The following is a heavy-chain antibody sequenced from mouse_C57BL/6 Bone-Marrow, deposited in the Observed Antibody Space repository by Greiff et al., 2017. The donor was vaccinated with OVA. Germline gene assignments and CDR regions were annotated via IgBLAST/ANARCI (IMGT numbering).Heavy chain of an antibody. V-gene: IGHV1-81*01. J-gene: IGHJ4*01. D-gene: IGHD2-5*01. CDR3: ARYSNRYAMDY. Sequence: VHVKQSGAELARPGASVKLSCKASGYTFTSYGISWVKQRTGQGLEWIGEIYPRSGNTYYNEKFKGKATLTADKSSSTAYMELRSLTSEDSAVYFCARYSNRYAMDYWGQGTSVTVSS. CDR1: GYTFTSYG. CDR2: IYPRSGNT.